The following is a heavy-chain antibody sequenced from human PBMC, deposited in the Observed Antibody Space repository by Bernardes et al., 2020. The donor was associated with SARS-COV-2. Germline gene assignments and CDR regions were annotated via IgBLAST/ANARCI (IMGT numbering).Heavy chain of an antibody. CDR2: ISYDGSNK. CDR3: ARDLRDYYGMDV. J-gene: IGHJ6*02. V-gene: IGHV3-30-3*01. CDR1: GFTFRSYA. Sequence: SLILSCAASGFTFRSYAMHWVRQAPGKGLAWVAVISYDGSNKYYADSVKGRFTISRDNSKNTLYLQMNSLRAEDTAVYYCARDLRDYYGMDVWGQGTTVTVSS.